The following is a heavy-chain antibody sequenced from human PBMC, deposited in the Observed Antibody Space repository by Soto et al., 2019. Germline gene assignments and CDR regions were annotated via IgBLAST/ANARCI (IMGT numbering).Heavy chain of an antibody. D-gene: IGHD2-2*02. CDR1: GYSFTSYW. V-gene: IGHV5-51*01. CDR2: IYPGDSDT. Sequence: GESLKISCNGSGYSFTSYWVGWVRQMPGKGLEWMGIIYPGDSDTRYSPSFEGQATISADKSISTAYLQWNSLKASDTAMYYCTSGLRYNLYYGMDVWGQGTTVTVSS. CDR3: TSGLRYNLYYGMDV. J-gene: IGHJ6*02.